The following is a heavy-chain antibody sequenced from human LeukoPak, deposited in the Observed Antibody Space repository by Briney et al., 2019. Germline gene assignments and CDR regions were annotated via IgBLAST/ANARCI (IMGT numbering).Heavy chain of an antibody. CDR1: GVTFSSYS. CDR2: ISSSSSYI. D-gene: IGHD6-13*01. J-gene: IGHJ4*02. CDR3: ARVIAAAEFDY. Sequence: MTGGSLRLSCAASGVTFSSYSMTWVRQAPGKGLEWVSSISSSSSYIYYADSVKGRFTISRDNAKNSLYLQMNSLRAEDTAVYYCARVIAAAEFDYWGQGTLVTVSS. V-gene: IGHV3-21*01.